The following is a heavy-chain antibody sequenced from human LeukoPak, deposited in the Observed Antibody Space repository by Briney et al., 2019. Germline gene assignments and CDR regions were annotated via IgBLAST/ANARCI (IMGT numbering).Heavy chain of an antibody. CDR3: AKVRTGHYFDY. V-gene: IGHV3-30-3*01. J-gene: IGHJ4*02. Sequence: GGSLRLSCAASGFTFSSYAMSWVRQAPGKGLEWVAVISYDGSNKYYADSVKGRFTISRDNSKNTLYLQMNSLRAEDTAVYYCAKVRTGHYFDYWGQGTLVTVSS. D-gene: IGHD1-1*01. CDR1: GFTFSSYA. CDR2: ISYDGSNK.